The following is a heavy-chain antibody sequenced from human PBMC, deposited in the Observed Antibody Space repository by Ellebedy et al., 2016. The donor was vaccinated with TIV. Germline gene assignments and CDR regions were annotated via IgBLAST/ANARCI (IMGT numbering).Heavy chain of an antibody. D-gene: IGHD3/OR15-3a*01. V-gene: IGHV4-34*01. CDR2: INHSGDT. CDR3: ARTDLRYGMDV. Sequence: SETLSLXXAVYGGSFSGYYWSWIRQPPGKGLEWIGEINHSGDTNYNPSLKSRVTISVDTSKNQFSLELSSVTAAETAVYYCARTDLRYGMDVWGQGTTVTVSS. CDR1: GGSFSGYY. J-gene: IGHJ6*02.